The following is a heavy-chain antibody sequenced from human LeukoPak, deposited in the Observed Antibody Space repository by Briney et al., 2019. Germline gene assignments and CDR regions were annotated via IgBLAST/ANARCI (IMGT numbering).Heavy chain of an antibody. D-gene: IGHD1-1*01. CDR1: GFTFSSYS. CDR2: ISSSSSTI. CDR3: ASLSPWTPYYMDV. Sequence: PGGSLRLSCAASGFTFSSYSMNWVRQAPGKGLEWVSYISSSSSTIYYADSVKGRFTISRDNAKNSLYLQMNSLRAEGTAVYYRASLSPWTPYYMDVWGKGTTVTVSS. V-gene: IGHV3-48*01. J-gene: IGHJ6*03.